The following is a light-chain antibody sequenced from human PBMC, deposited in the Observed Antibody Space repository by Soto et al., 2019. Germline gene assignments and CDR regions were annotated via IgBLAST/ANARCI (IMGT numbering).Light chain of an antibody. CDR1: QSISSW. J-gene: IGKJ2*01. CDR3: QKYNSYSYT. CDR2: KAS. Sequence: DIQMTQSPSTLSASVGDRVTITCRASQSISSWLAWYQQKPGKAPKLLIYKASSLESGVPSRFSGSGSGTEFTLTISSLQPDDFATYYCQKYNSYSYTCGHGTKLEIK. V-gene: IGKV1-5*03.